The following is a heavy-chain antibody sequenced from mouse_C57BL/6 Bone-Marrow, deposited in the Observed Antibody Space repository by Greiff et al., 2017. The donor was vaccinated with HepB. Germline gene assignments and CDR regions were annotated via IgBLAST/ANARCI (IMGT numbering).Heavy chain of an antibody. CDR2: IDPEDGDT. V-gene: IGHV14-1*01. Sequence: VQLQQSGAELVRPGASVKLSCTASGFNIKDYYMHWVKQRPEQGLEWIGRIDPEDGDTEYAPKFQGKATMTADTSSNTAYLQLSSLTSEDTAVYYCTTNHCPYYAMDYWGQGTSVTVSS. CDR1: GFNIKDYY. J-gene: IGHJ4*01. CDR3: TTNHCPYYAMDY.